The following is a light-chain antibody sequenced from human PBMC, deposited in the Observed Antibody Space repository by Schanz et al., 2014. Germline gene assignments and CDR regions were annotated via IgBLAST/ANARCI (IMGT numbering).Light chain of an antibody. V-gene: IGLV2-8*01. CDR3: CSNAAKNKWV. CDR2: EDN. Sequence: QSALIQPPSVSGSPGQSVTISCTGTSSDVGGTNYVSWYQQHPGKAPKLMIYEDNKRPSGVPDRFSGSKSGNTAFLTVSGLQAEDEGDYYCCSNAAKNKWVFGGGTKLTVL. J-gene: IGLJ3*02. CDR1: SSDVGGTNY.